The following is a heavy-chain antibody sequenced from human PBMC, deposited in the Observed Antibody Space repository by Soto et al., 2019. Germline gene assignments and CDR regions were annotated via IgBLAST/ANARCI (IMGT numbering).Heavy chain of an antibody. CDR2: IKYDGSEK. V-gene: IGHV3-7*03. D-gene: IGHD3-22*01. CDR1: GFTFSNYW. J-gene: IGHJ4*02. CDR3: ASSPHKDSRPDY. Sequence: LRLSCAASGFTFSNYWMSWVRQAPGKGLEWMANIKYDGSEKYYVDSVKGRLTISRDNAKNSLFLQMNSLRAEDTAVYYCASSPHKDSRPDYWGQGTLVTVSS.